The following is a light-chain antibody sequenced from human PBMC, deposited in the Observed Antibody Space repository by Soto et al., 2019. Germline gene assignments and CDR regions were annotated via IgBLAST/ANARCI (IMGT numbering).Light chain of an antibody. Sequence: QSVLTQPPSASGTPGQKVFISCSGSSSNIGGTNYAYWYQQLPGAAPKLLMHSNNLRPSGVPERISGSKFGTAASLAISGLRSEDEAVYYCATWEDNLTARVFGGGTKLTVL. CDR2: SNN. CDR1: SSNIGGTNY. J-gene: IGLJ3*02. V-gene: IGLV1-47*02. CDR3: ATWEDNLTARV.